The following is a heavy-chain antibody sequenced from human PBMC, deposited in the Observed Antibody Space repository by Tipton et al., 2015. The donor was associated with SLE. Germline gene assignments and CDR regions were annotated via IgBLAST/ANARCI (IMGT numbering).Heavy chain of an antibody. D-gene: IGHD3-22*01. Sequence: LRLSCTVSGGSISSYYWSWIRQPPGKGLEWIGYIYTSGSTNYNPSLKSRVTISVDTSKNQFSLKLSSVTAAYTAVYYCARRAVDYYDSSGFEDYWGQGTLVTVSS. CDR1: GGSISSYY. J-gene: IGHJ4*02. V-gene: IGHV4-4*08. CDR2: IYTSGST. CDR3: ARRAVDYYDSSGFEDY.